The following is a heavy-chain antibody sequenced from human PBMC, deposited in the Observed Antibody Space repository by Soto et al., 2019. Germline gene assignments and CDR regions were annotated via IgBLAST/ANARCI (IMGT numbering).Heavy chain of an antibody. CDR1: GGTFSSYA. CDR2: IIPIFGTA. J-gene: IGHJ4*02. CDR3: ARVLSYYYDSSGYFPVDDY. V-gene: IGHV1-69*01. D-gene: IGHD3-22*01. Sequence: QVQLVQSGAEVKKPGSSVKVSCKASGGTFSSYAISWVRQAPGQGLEWMGGIIPIFGTANYAQKFQGRVKIPGDESKSTAYMELSSLKSEDTAVYYCARVLSYYYDSSGYFPVDDYWGQGTLVTVSS.